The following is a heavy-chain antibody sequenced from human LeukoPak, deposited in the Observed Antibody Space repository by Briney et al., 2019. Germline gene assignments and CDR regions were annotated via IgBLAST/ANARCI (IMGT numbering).Heavy chain of an antibody. CDR1: GGSTSSYY. V-gene: IGHV4-59*08. J-gene: IGHJ4*02. CDR3: ARQPIAVAGQYYFDY. CDR2: IYYSGST. Sequence: SETLSLTCTVSGGSTSSYYSSWIRQPPRKGLEWIGYIYYSGSTNYNPSLKSRVTISVDTSKNQFSLKLSSVTAADTAVYYCARQPIAVAGQYYFDYWGQGTLVTVSS. D-gene: IGHD6-19*01.